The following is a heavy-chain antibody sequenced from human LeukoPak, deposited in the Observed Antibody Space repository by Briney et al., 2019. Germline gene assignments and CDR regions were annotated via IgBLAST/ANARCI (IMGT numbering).Heavy chain of an antibody. D-gene: IGHD3-22*01. Sequence: ASVKVSCKASGYTFTSYGISWVRQAPGQGLEWMGWISAYNGNTNYAQKLQGRVTMTTDTSTSTAYMELRSLRSEDTAVYYCARYYYDSGDYLLDFWGQGTLVTVSS. CDR3: ARYYYDSGDYLLDF. CDR1: GYTFTSYG. V-gene: IGHV1-18*01. J-gene: IGHJ4*02. CDR2: ISAYNGNT.